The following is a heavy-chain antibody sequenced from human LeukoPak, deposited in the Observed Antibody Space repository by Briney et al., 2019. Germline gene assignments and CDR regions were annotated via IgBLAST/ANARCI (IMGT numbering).Heavy chain of an antibody. J-gene: IGHJ4*02. D-gene: IGHD1-1*01. CDR1: GGSFSDYY. CDR3: ARGQQLDY. CDR2: INHSGSP. V-gene: IGHV4-34*01. Sequence: SETLSLTCAVYGGSFSDYYWSWIRQPPGKGLEWIGEINHSGSPNYNPSLKSRVTISVDTSKNQFSLKLTSVTAADTAVYYCARGQQLDYWGQGLLVTVSS.